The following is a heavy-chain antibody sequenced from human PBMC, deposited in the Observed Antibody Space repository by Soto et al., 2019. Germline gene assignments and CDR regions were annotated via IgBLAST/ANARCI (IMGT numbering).Heavy chain of an antibody. CDR1: GYTFTGYY. CDR3: ARDRSECSGGSCYPSGGYNWFDP. D-gene: IGHD2-15*01. CDR2: INPNSGGT. J-gene: IGHJ5*02. Sequence: ASVKVSCKASGYTFTGYYMHWVRQAPGQGLEWMGWINPNSGGTNYAQKFQGWVTMTRDTSISTAYMELSRLRSDDTAVYYCARDRSECSGGSCYPSGGYNWFDPWCQGTLFTVSS. V-gene: IGHV1-2*04.